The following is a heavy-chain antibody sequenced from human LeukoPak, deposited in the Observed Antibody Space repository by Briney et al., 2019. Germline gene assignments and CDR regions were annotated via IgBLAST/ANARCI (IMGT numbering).Heavy chain of an antibody. Sequence: GGSLRLSCAASGFTFSNYSMNWVRQAPGKGLEWVSYIRSSSNTIYYADSVKGRFTISRDNAQNSLYLQMNSLRAEDTAVYYCARDFGARGWLDYWGQGTLVTVSS. CDR2: IRSSSNTI. J-gene: IGHJ4*02. V-gene: IGHV3-48*01. CDR1: GFTFSNYS. CDR3: ARDFGARGWLDY. D-gene: IGHD6-19*01.